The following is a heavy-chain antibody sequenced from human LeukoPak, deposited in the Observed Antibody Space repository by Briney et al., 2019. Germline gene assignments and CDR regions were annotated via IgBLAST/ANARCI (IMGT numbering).Heavy chain of an antibody. V-gene: IGHV3-7*01. CDR2: IKEDGSDK. J-gene: IGHJ4*02. D-gene: IGHD6-13*01. Sequence: GGSLRLSCAASGFTFSSYWMNWVRQAPGKGLEWVANIKEDGSDKYYVDSVKGRITISRDNAKKSLYLQMNSLRAEDTAIYYCARGAMAAAGYWGQGTLVTVSS. CDR3: ARGAMAAAGY. CDR1: GFTFSSYW.